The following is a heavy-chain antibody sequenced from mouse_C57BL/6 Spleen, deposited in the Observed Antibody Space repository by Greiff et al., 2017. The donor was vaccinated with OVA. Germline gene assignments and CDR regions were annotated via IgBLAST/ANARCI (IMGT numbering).Heavy chain of an antibody. CDR1: GYTFTSYG. CDR3: ASITTVVPSYWYFDV. J-gene: IGHJ1*03. CDR2: IYPGSGST. D-gene: IGHD1-1*01. V-gene: IGHV1-81*01. Sequence: QVQLKQSGAELARPGASVKLSCKASGYTFTSYGISWVKQRTGQGLEWIGDIYPGSGSTNYNEKFKSKATLTVDTSSSTAYMQLSSLTSEDSAVYYCASITTVVPSYWYFDVWGTGTTVTVSS.